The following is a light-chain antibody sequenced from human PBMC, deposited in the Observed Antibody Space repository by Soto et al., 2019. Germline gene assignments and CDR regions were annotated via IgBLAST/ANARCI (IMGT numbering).Light chain of an antibody. J-gene: IGLJ2*01. CDR3: SAYASGNSVV. CDR2: EGN. V-gene: IGLV2-23*01. CDR1: SGDVGNYNL. Sequence: QSVLTQPASVSGSPGQSITISCTGTSGDVGNYNLVSWYQQHPGKAPKLIIYEGNQRPSGVSNRFSGSTSGNTASLTISGLQADDEADYYCSAYASGNSVVFGGGTKLTVL.